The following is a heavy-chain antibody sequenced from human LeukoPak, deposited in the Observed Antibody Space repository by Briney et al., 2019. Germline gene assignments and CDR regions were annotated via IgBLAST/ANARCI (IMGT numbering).Heavy chain of an antibody. CDR3: ARHGMSSLKYYYYYMDV. V-gene: IGHV4-34*01. J-gene: IGHJ6*03. Sequence: PSETLSLTCAVYGGSFSGYYWSWIRQPPEKGLEWIGEINHSGSTNYNPSLKGRVTISLDTSKNQFSLRLSSVTAADTAVYYCARHGMSSLKYYYYYMDVWGKGTTVTISS. CDR1: GGSFSGYY. CDR2: INHSGST. D-gene: IGHD3-16*01.